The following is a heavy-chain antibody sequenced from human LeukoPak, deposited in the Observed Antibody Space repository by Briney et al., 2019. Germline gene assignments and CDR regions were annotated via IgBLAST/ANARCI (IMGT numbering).Heavy chain of an antibody. J-gene: IGHJ4*02. Sequence: ASVKVSCKASGYTFTSYGISWVRQAPGQGLEWMGWISAYNGNTNYAQKLQGRVTMTTDTSTSTAYMELRSLRSDDTAVYYCARDGYYYSSGSYYNVGYWGQETLVTVSS. CDR2: ISAYNGNT. CDR1: GYTFTSYG. CDR3: ARDGYYYSSGSYYNVGY. V-gene: IGHV1-18*01. D-gene: IGHD3-10*01.